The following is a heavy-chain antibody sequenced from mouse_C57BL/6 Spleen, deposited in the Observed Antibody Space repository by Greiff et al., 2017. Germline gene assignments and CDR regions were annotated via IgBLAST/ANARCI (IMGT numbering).Heavy chain of an antibody. CDR3: ARFITTDYYAMDY. Sequence: VHVKQSGPELVKPGASVKISCKASGYSFTDYNMNWVKQSNGKSLEWIGVINPNYGTTSYNQKFKGKATLTVDQSSSTAYMQLNSLTSEDSAVYYCARFITTDYYAMDYWGQGTSVTVSS. V-gene: IGHV1-39*01. CDR1: GYSFTDYN. D-gene: IGHD1-1*01. J-gene: IGHJ4*01. CDR2: INPNYGTT.